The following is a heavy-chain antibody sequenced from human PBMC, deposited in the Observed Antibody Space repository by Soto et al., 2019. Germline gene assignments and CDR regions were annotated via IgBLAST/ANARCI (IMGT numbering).Heavy chain of an antibody. CDR1: GGSISSSSYY. V-gene: IGHV4-39*01. J-gene: IGHJ6*02. CDR3: ARRGYSGSYFTWAGGMDV. CDR2: IYYSGST. D-gene: IGHD1-26*01. Sequence: QLQLQESGPGLVKPSETLSLTCTVSGGSISSSSYYWGWIRQPPGKGLEWIGSIYYSGSTYYNPSLKSRVTISVATSKNQFSLKLSSVTAADTAVYYCARRGYSGSYFTWAGGMDVWGQGTTVTVSS.